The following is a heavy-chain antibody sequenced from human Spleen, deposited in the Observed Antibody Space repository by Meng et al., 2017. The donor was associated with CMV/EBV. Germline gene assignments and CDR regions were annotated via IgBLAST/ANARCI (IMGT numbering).Heavy chain of an antibody. CDR3: ARDVGIFGVANWFDP. CDR2: INPSSGGA. V-gene: IGHV1-2*02. Sequence: ASVKVSCKASGYTFTGYYIHWVRQAPGQGLEWMGWINPSSGGANYAQNFQGRVTMTRDTSISTAYMELSRLRSDDTAVYYCARDVGIFGVANWFDPWGQGTLVTVS. CDR1: GYTFTGYY. J-gene: IGHJ5*02. D-gene: IGHD3-3*01.